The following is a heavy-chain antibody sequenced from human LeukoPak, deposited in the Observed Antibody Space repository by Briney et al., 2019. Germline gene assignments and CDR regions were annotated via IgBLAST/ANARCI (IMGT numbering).Heavy chain of an antibody. J-gene: IGHJ5*02. D-gene: IGHD3-22*01. Sequence: ASVKVSCKASGYTFTSYGISWVRQAPGQGLEWMGWISAYNANTKYAQKVQGRVTMTTDTSTNTAYMELRSLRSDDTAVYYCARMHSSGYSSPCNWFDPWGQGTLVTVSS. V-gene: IGHV1-18*01. CDR2: ISAYNANT. CDR1: GYTFTSYG. CDR3: ARMHSSGYSSPCNWFDP.